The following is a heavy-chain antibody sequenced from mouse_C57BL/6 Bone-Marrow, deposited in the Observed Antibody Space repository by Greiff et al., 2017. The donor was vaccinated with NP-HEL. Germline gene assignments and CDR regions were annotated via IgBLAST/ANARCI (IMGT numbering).Heavy chain of an antibody. CDR2: IDPEHGDT. CDR3: TTRVTTPFAY. D-gene: IGHD2-2*01. V-gene: IGHV14-4*01. CDR1: GYTFTSYW. Sequence: EVQLQESGAELAKPGASVTLSCKASGYTFTSYWMHWVKQRPGQGLEWIGWIDPEHGDTEYASHFQGKATITADTSSNTAYLQLSSLTSEDTAVYYCTTRVTTPFAYWGQGTLVTVSA. J-gene: IGHJ3*01.